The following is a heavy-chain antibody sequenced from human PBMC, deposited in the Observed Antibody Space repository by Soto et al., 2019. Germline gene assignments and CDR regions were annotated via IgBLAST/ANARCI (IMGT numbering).Heavy chain of an antibody. J-gene: IGHJ6*02. V-gene: IGHV1-18*04. D-gene: IGHD2-15*01. CDR3: ARFSGGVYNTYYFYYGMDV. CDR1: GYSFTSYG. Sequence: ASVKVSCKASGYSFTSYGISCVRHSPGQGLDWMGWITTYNGNTKYAQDLQGRVTMTTDTSTSTAYMELRSLRSDDTAVYYCARFSGGVYNTYYFYYGMDVWGQGTTVTVSS. CDR2: ITTYNGNT.